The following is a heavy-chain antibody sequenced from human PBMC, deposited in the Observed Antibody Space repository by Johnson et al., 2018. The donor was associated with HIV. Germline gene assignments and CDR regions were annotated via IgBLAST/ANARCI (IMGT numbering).Heavy chain of an antibody. V-gene: IGHV3-30-3*02. Sequence: QVQLVESGGGVVRPGGSLRLSCAASGFTFSSYAMHWVRQATGKGLEWVAVISYDGSNKYYADSVKGRFTISRDNSKNTLSLQMNSLRVEDTAVYYCAKLVVMVVDALVNDDFDIWGQGTMVIVSS. CDR2: ISYDGSNK. CDR3: AKLVVMVVDALVNDDFDI. D-gene: IGHD2-15*01. J-gene: IGHJ3*02. CDR1: GFTFSSYA.